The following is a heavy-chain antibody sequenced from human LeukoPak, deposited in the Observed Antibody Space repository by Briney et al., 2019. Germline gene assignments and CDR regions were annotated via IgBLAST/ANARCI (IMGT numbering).Heavy chain of an antibody. D-gene: IGHD3-22*01. CDR2: IYHSGST. CDR1: GGSISSNNW. CDR3: ARDSSSGWRAFDI. Sequence: PSETLSLTCAVSGGSISSNNWWSWVRQPPGKGLEWIGEIYHSGSTNYNPSLKSRVTISVDTSKNQFSLKLSSVTAADTAVYYCARDSSSGWRAFDIWGQGTMVTVSS. J-gene: IGHJ3*02. V-gene: IGHV4-4*02.